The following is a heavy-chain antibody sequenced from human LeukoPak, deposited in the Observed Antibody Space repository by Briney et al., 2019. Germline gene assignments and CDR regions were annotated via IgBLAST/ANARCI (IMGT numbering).Heavy chain of an antibody. CDR1: GFPFNSYN. Sequence: GGSLRLSCAASGFPFNSYNMNWVRQAPGKGLEWVSSISSSSSYIYYADSVKGRFTSARDNAKNSLYLQMNSLRAEDTAVYYCARSFDNYYYYHMDVWGKGTTVTVSS. D-gene: IGHD3-16*01. J-gene: IGHJ6*04. CDR2: ISSSSSYI. V-gene: IGHV3-21*06. CDR3: ARSFDNYYYYHMDV.